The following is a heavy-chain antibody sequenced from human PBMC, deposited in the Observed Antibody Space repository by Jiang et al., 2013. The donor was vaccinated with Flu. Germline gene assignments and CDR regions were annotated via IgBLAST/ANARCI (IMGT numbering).Heavy chain of an antibody. CDR1: GGTFTSYA. D-gene: IGHD5-18*01. CDR2: IIPIFGTS. Sequence: GAEVKKPGSSVRVSCKASGGTFTSYAISWVRQAPGQGLEWMGRIIPIFGTSDFAQKFQGRLTITADEHDSTSTAYMELSNLSSEDTAVYYCARGVGGYSYGYVLYWGQGILVTVSS. CDR3: ARGVGGYSYGYVLY. V-gene: IGHV1-69*15. J-gene: IGHJ4*02.